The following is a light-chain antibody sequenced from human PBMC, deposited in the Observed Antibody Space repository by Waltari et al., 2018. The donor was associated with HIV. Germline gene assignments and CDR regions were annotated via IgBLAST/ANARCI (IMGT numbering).Light chain of an antibody. V-gene: IGLV2-14*01. CDR1: SSDVGCYNY. CDR2: EVS. J-gene: IGLJ3*02. CDR3: SSYTTTSTWV. Sequence: QPPLTQPASVSGSHGQSITISCTGTSSDVGCYNYVPWYQQHPGNAPKVMIYEVSNRPSGVSNRFSGSKSGNTASLTISGLQAEDEADYYCSSYTTTSTWVFGGGTKLTVL.